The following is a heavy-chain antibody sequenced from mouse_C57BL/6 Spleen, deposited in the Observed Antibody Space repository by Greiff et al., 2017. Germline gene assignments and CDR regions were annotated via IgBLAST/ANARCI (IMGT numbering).Heavy chain of an antibody. Sequence: VQLQESGAELARPGASVKLSCKASGYTFTSYGISWVKQRTGQGLEWIGEIYPRSGNTYYNEKFKGKATLTADKSSSTAYMELRSLTSEDSAVYFCAVTAGSSLPYLDVWGTGTTVTVSS. J-gene: IGHJ1*03. V-gene: IGHV1-81*01. CDR2: IYPRSGNT. CDR3: AVTAGSSLPYLDV. D-gene: IGHD1-1*01. CDR1: GYTFTSYG.